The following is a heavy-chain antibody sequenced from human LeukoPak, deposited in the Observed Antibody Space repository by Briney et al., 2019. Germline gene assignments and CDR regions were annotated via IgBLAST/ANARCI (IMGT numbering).Heavy chain of an antibody. CDR3: ARPNSSTSGRAGGFDY. CDR2: ISSSSSTI. Sequence: GGSLGPSGAASGFPFSGYSMNWVGQAPGKGREGVSSISSSSSTIYYADSVKGRFTISRDNAKNSLYLQMNSLRAEDTAVYYCARPNSSTSGRAGGFDYWGQGTLVTVSS. CDR1: GFPFSGYS. J-gene: IGHJ4*02. V-gene: IGHV3-48*01. D-gene: IGHD2-2*01.